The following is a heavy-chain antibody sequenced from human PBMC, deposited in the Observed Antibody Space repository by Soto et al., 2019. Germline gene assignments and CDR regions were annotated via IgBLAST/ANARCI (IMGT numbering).Heavy chain of an antibody. CDR1: GGSISSSSYY. CDR2: IYYSGST. CDR3: ARHLQNYGDYDVDYYYYGMDV. Sequence: SDTLSLTCTVSGGSISSSSYYWGWIRQPPGKGLEWIGSIYYSGSTYYNPSLKSRVTISVDTSKNQFSLKLSSVTAADTAVYYCARHLQNYGDYDVDYYYYGMDVWGQGTTVT. V-gene: IGHV4-39*01. J-gene: IGHJ6*02. D-gene: IGHD4-17*01.